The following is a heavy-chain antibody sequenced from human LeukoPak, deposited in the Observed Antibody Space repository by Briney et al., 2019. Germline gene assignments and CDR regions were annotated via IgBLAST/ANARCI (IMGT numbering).Heavy chain of an antibody. CDR1: GFTFSNYA. Sequence: GGSLRLSCAASGFTFSNYAVSWVRQAPGKGLEWVSAISVTGSSTYYADSVKGRFTISRDNSKNTVYLQMTSLRAEDTAIYYCALGIIRGSGSYYDYWGQGTLVTVSS. V-gene: IGHV3-23*01. CDR3: ALGIIRGSGSYYDY. CDR2: ISVTGSST. D-gene: IGHD3-10*01. J-gene: IGHJ4*02.